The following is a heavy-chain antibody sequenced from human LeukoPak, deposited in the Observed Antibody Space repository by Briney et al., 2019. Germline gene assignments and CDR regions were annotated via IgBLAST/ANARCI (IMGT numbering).Heavy chain of an antibody. D-gene: IGHD3-3*01. CDR1: GFTFSNAW. J-gene: IGHJ4*02. V-gene: IGHV3-15*01. CDR2: IKSKTDGGTT. Sequence: GGSLRLSCAASGFTFSNAWMSWVRQAPGKGLEWVGRIKSKTDGGTTDYAAPVKGRFTISRDDSKNTLYLQMNSLKTEDTAVYYCTTAPLRFLEWLFIYFDYWGQGTLVTVSS. CDR3: TTAPLRFLEWLFIYFDY.